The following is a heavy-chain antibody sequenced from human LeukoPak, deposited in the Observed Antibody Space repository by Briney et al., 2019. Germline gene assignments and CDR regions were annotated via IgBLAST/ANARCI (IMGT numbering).Heavy chain of an antibody. Sequence: PSETLSLTCTVSGGSISSYYWSWIRQPPGKGLEWIGYIYYSGSTNYNPSLKSRVTISVDTSKNQFSLKLSSVTAADTAVYYCARRRGYCSGGSCTYYFDYWGQGTLVTVSS. CDR2: IYYSGST. V-gene: IGHV4-59*08. J-gene: IGHJ4*02. CDR1: GGSISSYY. D-gene: IGHD2-15*01. CDR3: ARRRGYCSGGSCTYYFDY.